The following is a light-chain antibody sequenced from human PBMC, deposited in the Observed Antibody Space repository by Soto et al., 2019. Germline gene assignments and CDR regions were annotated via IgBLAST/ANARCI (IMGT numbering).Light chain of an antibody. J-gene: IGLJ2*01. V-gene: IGLV2-14*01. CDR1: SSDVGGYNY. CDR3: SSYTSSRTHVV. Sequence: QSALTQPASVSGSPGQSITISCTGTSSDVGGYNYVSWYQQHPGKAPKLMIYEVSNRPSGVSNRFSGSKSGNTASLTISGLHAEYEAEYYCSSYTSSRTHVVFGAGTKLTVL. CDR2: EVS.